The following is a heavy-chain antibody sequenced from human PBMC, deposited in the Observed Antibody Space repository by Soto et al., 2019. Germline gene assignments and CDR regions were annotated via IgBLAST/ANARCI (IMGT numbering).Heavy chain of an antibody. CDR1: GFTVSSDY. CDR2: IYSDGST. CDR3: ARARGNTAMVHFDY. Sequence: EVQLVESGGGLVQPGGSLRLSCAASGFTVSSDYMSWVRQAPGNGLEWVSVIYSDGSTYYADSVKGRFTISRDNSKNTLYLQMNSLRAEDTAVYYCARARGNTAMVHFDYWGQGTLVTVSS. V-gene: IGHV3-66*01. J-gene: IGHJ4*02. D-gene: IGHD5-18*01.